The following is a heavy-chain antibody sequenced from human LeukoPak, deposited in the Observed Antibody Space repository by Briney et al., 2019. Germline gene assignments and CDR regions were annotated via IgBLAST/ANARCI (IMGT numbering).Heavy chain of an antibody. J-gene: IGHJ4*02. D-gene: IGHD3-10*01. Sequence: GGSLRLSCAASGFSFTYGMSWVRQAPGKGLEWVSGIGGGDGRTYYADSLKGRFTISRDISKTTLYLQINSLTAEDTAVYYCARVFGNGQTDYWGQGTLVTVSS. V-gene: IGHV3-23*01. CDR2: IGGGDGRT. CDR3: ARVFGNGQTDY. CDR1: GFSFTYG.